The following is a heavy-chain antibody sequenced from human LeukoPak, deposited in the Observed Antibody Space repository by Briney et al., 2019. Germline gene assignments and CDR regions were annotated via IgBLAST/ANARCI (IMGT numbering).Heavy chain of an antibody. CDR3: ARDLAAAGDY. Sequence: AGGSLRLSCAASGFTFSSYSMNWVRQAPGKGLEWVSSISSSSSYIYYADSVKGRFTISRDNAKNSLYLQMNSLRAEDTAVYYCARDLAAAGDYWGQGTLVTVSS. CDR1: GFTFSSYS. D-gene: IGHD6-13*01. J-gene: IGHJ4*02. V-gene: IGHV3-21*01. CDR2: ISSSSSYI.